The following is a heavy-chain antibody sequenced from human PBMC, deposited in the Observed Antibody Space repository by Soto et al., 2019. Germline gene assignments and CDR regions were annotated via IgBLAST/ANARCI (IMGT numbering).Heavy chain of an antibody. D-gene: IGHD1-7*01. V-gene: IGHV4-59*08. CDR2: IYYSGST. Sequence: SETLSLTCTVSGVSISSYYWSWIRQPPGKGLEWIGYIYYSGSTNYNPSLKSRVTISVDTSKNQFSLKLSSVTAADTAVYYCARRERGWNYDNPGGPDYYYYYYMDVWGKGTTVTVSS. J-gene: IGHJ6*03. CDR1: GVSISSYY. CDR3: ARRERGWNYDNPGGPDYYYYYYMDV.